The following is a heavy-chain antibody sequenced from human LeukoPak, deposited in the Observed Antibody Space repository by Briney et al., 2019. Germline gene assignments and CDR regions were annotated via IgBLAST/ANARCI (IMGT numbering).Heavy chain of an antibody. CDR3: AKTLVLVTAIPYYFDY. J-gene: IGHJ4*02. D-gene: IGHD2-21*02. CDR2: ISCSGGST. CDR1: GFTFSSYA. V-gene: IGHV3-23*01. Sequence: GGSLRLSCAASGFTFSSYAMSWVRQAPGKGLEWVSAISCSGGSTYYADSVKGRFTISRDNSKNTLYLQMNSLRAEDTAVYYCAKTLVLVTAIPYYFDYWGQGTLVTVSS.